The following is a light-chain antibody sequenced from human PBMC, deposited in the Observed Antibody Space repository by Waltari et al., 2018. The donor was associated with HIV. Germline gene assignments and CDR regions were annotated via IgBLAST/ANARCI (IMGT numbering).Light chain of an antibody. J-gene: IGKJ4*01. CDR2: DAS. CDR3: QQRSNWPPRLT. CDR1: QSVSSY. Sequence: DIVLTKSPPTLSLSPGERATLSCRASQSVSSYLAWYQQKPGQAPRLLIYDASNRATGIPARFSGSGSGTDFTLTISSLEPEDFAVYYCQQRSNWPPRLTFGGGTKVEIK. V-gene: IGKV3-11*01.